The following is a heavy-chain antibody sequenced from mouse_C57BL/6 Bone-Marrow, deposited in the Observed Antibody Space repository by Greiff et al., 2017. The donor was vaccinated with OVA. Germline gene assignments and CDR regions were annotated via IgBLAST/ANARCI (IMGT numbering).Heavy chain of an antibody. CDR2: INPSSGYT. J-gene: IGHJ3*01. CDR3: ARGGETAHATFAY. V-gene: IGHV1-4*01. CDR1: GYTFTSYT. D-gene: IGHD3-2*02. Sequence: VQLQQSGAELARPGASVKMSCKASGYTFTSYTMHWVKQRPGQGLEWIGYINPSSGYTKYNQKFKDKATLTADKSSSTAYMQLSSLTSEDSAVYYSARGGETAHATFAYWGQGTLVTVSA.